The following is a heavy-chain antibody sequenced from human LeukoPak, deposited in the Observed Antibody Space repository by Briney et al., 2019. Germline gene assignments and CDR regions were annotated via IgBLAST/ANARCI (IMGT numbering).Heavy chain of an antibody. D-gene: IGHD3-16*01. CDR2: INHSGST. J-gene: IGHJ6*02. V-gene: IGHV4-34*01. Sequence: PSETLSLTCAVYGGSFSGYYWSWIRQPPGKGLEWIGEINHSGSTNYNPSLKSRVTISVDTSKNQFSLKLSSVTAADTAVYYCARGPTSFILYYGMDVWGQGTTVTVSS. CDR1: GGSFSGYY. CDR3: ARGPTSFILYYGMDV.